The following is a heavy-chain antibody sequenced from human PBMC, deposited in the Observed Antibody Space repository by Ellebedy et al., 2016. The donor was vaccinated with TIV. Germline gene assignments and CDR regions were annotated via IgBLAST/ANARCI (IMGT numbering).Heavy chain of an antibody. D-gene: IGHD3-10*01. J-gene: IGHJ1*01. Sequence: GGSLRLXXAASGFSFSTYWMLWVRQAPGKGLEWVANIKEDGSEIYYVDSVKGRFTISRDNAKNSLYLQMNSLRVEDTAVYYCVRGRSLGSLWGQGTLVTVSS. V-gene: IGHV3-7*01. CDR1: GFSFSTYW. CDR3: VRGRSLGSL. CDR2: IKEDGSEI.